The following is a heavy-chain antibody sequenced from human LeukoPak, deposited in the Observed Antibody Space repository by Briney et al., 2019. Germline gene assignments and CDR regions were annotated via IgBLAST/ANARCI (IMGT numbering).Heavy chain of an antibody. V-gene: IGHV3-7*01. Sequence: GGSLRLSCAASGFTLSNYWMSWVRQAPGKGLEWVANIKEDGSEKYYADSVKGRFTISRDNARNSLYLQMNSLRAEDTAVYYCASGRQLGYWGQGTLVTVSS. CDR1: GFTLSNYW. D-gene: IGHD6-13*01. J-gene: IGHJ4*02. CDR2: IKEDGSEK. CDR3: ASGRQLGY.